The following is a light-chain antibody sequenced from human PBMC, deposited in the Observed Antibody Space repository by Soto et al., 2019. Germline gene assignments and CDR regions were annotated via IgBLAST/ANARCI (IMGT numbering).Light chain of an antibody. CDR1: QSVSSSY. J-gene: IGKJ5*01. Sequence: EIVLTQSPGTLSLSPGERATLSCRASQSVSSSYSAWYQQKPGQAPRLLIYGASSRATGIPDRFSGSGSGTDFTLTISRLEPEDFAVYYCQQYGSSPPITFGQGTGLEIK. CDR2: GAS. CDR3: QQYGSSPPIT. V-gene: IGKV3-20*01.